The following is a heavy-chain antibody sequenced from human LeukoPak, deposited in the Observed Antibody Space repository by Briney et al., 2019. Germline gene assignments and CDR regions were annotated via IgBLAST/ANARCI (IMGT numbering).Heavy chain of an antibody. CDR3: ARGPRRDGYNRFDY. J-gene: IGHJ4*02. CDR1: GGTFSSYA. CDR2: IIPIFGTA. V-gene: IGHV1-69*01. D-gene: IGHD5-24*01. Sequence: SVKVSCKASGGTFSSYATSWVRQAPGQGLEWMGGIIPIFGTANYAQKFQGRVTITADESTSTAYMELSSLRSEDTAVYYCARGPRRDGYNRFDYWGQGTLVTVSS.